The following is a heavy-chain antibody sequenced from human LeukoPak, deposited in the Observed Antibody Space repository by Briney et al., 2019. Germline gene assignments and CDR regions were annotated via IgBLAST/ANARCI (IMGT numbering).Heavy chain of an antibody. CDR3: ARGRSRDGYAY. D-gene: IGHD5-24*01. Sequence: PGGSLRLSCAASGFTFSSYEMNWVRQAPGKGLDWVSYISESGGTVYYADSVKGRFTISRDNAKNSLNLQMDSLRGEDTAVYFCARGRSRDGYAYWGQGTLVTVSS. CDR1: GFTFSSYE. CDR2: ISESGGTV. J-gene: IGHJ4*02. V-gene: IGHV3-48*03.